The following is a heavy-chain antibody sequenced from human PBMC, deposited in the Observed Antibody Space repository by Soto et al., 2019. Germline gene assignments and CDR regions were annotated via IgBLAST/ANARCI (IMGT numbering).Heavy chain of an antibody. J-gene: IGHJ3*02. CDR1: GGSVSSSNW. CDR2: IYHSGSA. Sequence: QVQLQESGPGLVKPSGTLSLTCAVSGGSVSSSNWWSWVRQSPGKGLEWMGEIYHSGSAHYNPSLKSPATISLDKSKNQFSVRLTSVIAADTAVYYCARVPGVVVSADDAFDIWGPGTRVIVSS. D-gene: IGHD2-21*02. CDR3: ARVPGVVVSADDAFDI. V-gene: IGHV4-4*02.